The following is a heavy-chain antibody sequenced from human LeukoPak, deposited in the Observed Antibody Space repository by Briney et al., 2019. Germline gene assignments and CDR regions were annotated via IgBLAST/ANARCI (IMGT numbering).Heavy chain of an antibody. J-gene: IGHJ4*02. CDR2: MNPNSGNT. V-gene: IGHV1-8*01. CDR1: GYTFTSYD. CDR3: ARANYDYGGNDY. D-gene: IGHD4-23*01. Sequence: ASVKVSCTASGYTFTSYDINWVRQATGQGLEWMGWMNPNSGNTGYAQKFQGRVTMTRNTSISTAYMELSSLRSEDTAVYYCARANYDYGGNDYWGQGTLVTVSS.